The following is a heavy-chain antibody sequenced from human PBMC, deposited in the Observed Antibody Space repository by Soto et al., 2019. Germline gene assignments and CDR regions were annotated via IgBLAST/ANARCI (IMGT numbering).Heavy chain of an antibody. D-gene: IGHD1-26*01. CDR3: ARSNGSPLMGLPRFET. Sequence: QVQLVQSGPEVKKPGSSVKVSCKASGGTFTNYTISWVRQAPGQGLEWMGAFVPIFKTTNYTKKFQGRVTIGADQFRTTRYLELNSLTSGDTAVYYCARSNGSPLMGLPRFETWGQGTLLTVSS. J-gene: IGHJ5*02. CDR2: FVPIFKTT. CDR1: GGTFTNYT. V-gene: IGHV1-69*01.